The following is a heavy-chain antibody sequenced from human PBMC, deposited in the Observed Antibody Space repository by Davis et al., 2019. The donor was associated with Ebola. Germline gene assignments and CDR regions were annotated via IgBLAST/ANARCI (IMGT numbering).Heavy chain of an antibody. CDR2: ISSGGGAP. V-gene: IGHV3-21*01. J-gene: IGHJ6*02. Sequence: GESLKISCAASGFTFSAYAMGWVRQAPGKGLEWVSDISSGGGAPYYADSVKGRFTISRDNAKNSLYLQMNSLRAEDTAVYYCARLRYDLHGMDVWGQGTTVTVSS. CDR3: ARLRYDLHGMDV. CDR1: GFTFSAYA. D-gene: IGHD3-3*01.